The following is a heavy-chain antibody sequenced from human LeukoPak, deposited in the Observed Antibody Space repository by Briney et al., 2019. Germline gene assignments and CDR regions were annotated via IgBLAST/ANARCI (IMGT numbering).Heavy chain of an antibody. V-gene: IGHV3-21*01. CDR3: AREIYCTSTTCNWFDP. D-gene: IGHD2-2*01. CDR1: GFTFSSYS. Sequence: GGSLRLSCAASGFTFSSYSMSWVRQAPGKGLEWVSSISSGSTYIYYADSVKGRFTISRDNAKNPLYLHMNSLRAEDTAVYYCAREIYCTSTTCNWFDPWGQGTLVTVSS. J-gene: IGHJ5*02. CDR2: ISSGSTYI.